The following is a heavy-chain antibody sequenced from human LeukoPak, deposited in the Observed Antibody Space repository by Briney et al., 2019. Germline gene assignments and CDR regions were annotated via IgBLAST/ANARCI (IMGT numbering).Heavy chain of an antibody. CDR2: IYWDDDK. D-gene: IGHD3-10*01. J-gene: IGHJ4*02. CDR3: AHKEYYALGSLGDSFDY. Sequence: SGPTPVNPTQTLTLTCTFSGFSLSTSGVGVGWIRQPPGKALEWLAVIYWDDDKPHSPSLKSRLTITKDTSKNQVVLTMPNMEPVDTATYYCAHKEYYALGSLGDSFDYWGQGTLVTASS. CDR1: GFSLSTSGVG. V-gene: IGHV2-5*02.